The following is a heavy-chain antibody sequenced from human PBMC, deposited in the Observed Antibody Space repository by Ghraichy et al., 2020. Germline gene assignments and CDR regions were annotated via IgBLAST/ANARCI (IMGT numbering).Heavy chain of an antibody. CDR3: ARRIYDYDSLFDY. Sequence: SETLSLTCAVSGGSISSGGYSWSWIRQPPGKGLEWIGYIYHSGSTYYNPSLKSRVTISVDRSKNQFSLKLSSVTAADTAVYYCARRIYDYDSLFDYWGQGTLVTVSS. J-gene: IGHJ4*02. D-gene: IGHD3-22*01. CDR2: IYHSGST. V-gene: IGHV4-30-2*01. CDR1: GGSISSGGYS.